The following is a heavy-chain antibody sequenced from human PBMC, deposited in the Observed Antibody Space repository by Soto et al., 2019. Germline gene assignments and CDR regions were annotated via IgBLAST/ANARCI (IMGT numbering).Heavy chain of an antibody. Sequence: QVQLQESGPGLVKPSETLSLTCIVSGGSISNYYWSWIRQPPGKGLEWSGYIYYRGSTNYNPSLTSRVTISVDTSKNQFSLKLSSVTAADTAVYYCARHRYSYGVYYFDYWGQGTLVTVSS. CDR2: IYYRGST. CDR3: ARHRYSYGVYYFDY. V-gene: IGHV4-59*08. CDR1: GGSISNYY. J-gene: IGHJ4*02. D-gene: IGHD5-18*01.